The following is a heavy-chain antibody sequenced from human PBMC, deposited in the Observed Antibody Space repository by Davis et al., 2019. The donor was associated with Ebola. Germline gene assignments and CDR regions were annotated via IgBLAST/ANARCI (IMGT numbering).Heavy chain of an antibody. CDR2: IYHSGST. Sequence: PLETLSLTCTVSGHSISSGYYWGWIRQPPGKGLEWIGSIYHSGSTYYNPSLKSRVTISVDTSKNQFSLKLSSVTATDTAVYYCARVPATTVTNSEYFQYWGQGTLVTVSS. J-gene: IGHJ1*01. V-gene: IGHV4-38-2*02. CDR1: GHSISSGYY. D-gene: IGHD4-17*01. CDR3: ARVPATTVTNSEYFQY.